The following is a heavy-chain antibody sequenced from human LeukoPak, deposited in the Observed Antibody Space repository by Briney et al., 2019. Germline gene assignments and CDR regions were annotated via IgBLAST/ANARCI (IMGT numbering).Heavy chain of an antibody. CDR2: INPNSGVT. CDR1: GYTFTGYY. D-gene: IGHD1-1*01. J-gene: IGHJ5*02. V-gene: IGHV1-2*02. Sequence: GASVKVPCKASGYTFTGYYIQWVRQAPGQGLEWMGWINPNSGVTNYAQKFQGRVTMARDTSISTTYMELSSLRSDDTAIFYCARSSSTTGTSSRWFAPWGQGTLVTVSS. CDR3: ARSSSTTGTSSRWFAP.